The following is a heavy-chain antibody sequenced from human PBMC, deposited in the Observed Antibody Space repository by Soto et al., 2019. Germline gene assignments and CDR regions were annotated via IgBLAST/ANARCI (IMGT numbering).Heavy chain of an antibody. Sequence: SETLSLTCAVYDGSCSGYYGTWIRQPPGTGLEWIGEINHSGSTNYTPSLKSRVTISVDTSKNQFSLKLSSVTAADTAVYYCARGMAVAGHYFDSWGRGTLVTVSS. CDR1: DGSCSGYY. D-gene: IGHD6-19*01. J-gene: IGHJ4*02. CDR3: ARGMAVAGHYFDS. V-gene: IGHV4-34*01. CDR2: INHSGST.